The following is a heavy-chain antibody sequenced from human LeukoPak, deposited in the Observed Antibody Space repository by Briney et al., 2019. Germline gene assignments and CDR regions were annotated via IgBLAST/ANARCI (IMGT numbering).Heavy chain of an antibody. D-gene: IGHD1-1*01. CDR2: INQDGSER. CDR1: GFLFKTYW. CDR3: ARGHWWVDP. Sequence: GGSLRLSCAASGFLFKTYWMSWVRQLPGKGLEYVANINQDGSERNYVDSVRGRLTISRDNAKNSLFLQVNNLRDEDTAVYYCARGHWWVDPWGQGALVTVSS. V-gene: IGHV3-7*01. J-gene: IGHJ5*02.